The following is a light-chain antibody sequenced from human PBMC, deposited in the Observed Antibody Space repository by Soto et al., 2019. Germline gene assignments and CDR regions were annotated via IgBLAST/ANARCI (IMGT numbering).Light chain of an antibody. CDR1: SSDIGGYNY. J-gene: IGLJ3*02. CDR2: DVT. CDR3: GSYKTRSTWV. Sequence: QSALTQPASVSGSPGQSITISCTGTSSDIGGYNYVSWYQQHPGKAPKVMIYDVTNRPSGVSNRFSGSKSGNTASLTISGLQAEDEADYYCGSYKTRSTWVFGGGTKLTVL. V-gene: IGLV2-14*01.